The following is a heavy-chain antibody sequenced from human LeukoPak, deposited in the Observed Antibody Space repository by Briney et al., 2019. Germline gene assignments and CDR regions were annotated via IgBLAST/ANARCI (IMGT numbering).Heavy chain of an antibody. V-gene: IGHV1-18*01. D-gene: IGHD2-15*01. CDR1: GYTFTNYG. J-gene: IGHJ3*02. Sequence: GASVKVSCKASGYTFTNYGISWVRQAPGQGLEWMGWISAYNGNTNYAQKLQVRISMTTDTSTSTAYMELRSLRSDDTAVYYCARGCSGGRCYSVDAFDIWGQGTAVTVSS. CDR2: ISAYNGNT. CDR3: ARGCSGGRCYSVDAFDI.